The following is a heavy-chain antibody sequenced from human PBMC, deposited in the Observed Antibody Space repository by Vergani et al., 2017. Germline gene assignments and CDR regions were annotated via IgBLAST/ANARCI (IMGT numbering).Heavy chain of an antibody. D-gene: IGHD1-26*01. CDR2: ISYDGSNK. V-gene: IGHV3-30*18. Sequence: QVQLVESGGGVVQPGRSLRLSCAASGFTFSSYGMHWVRQAPGKGLEWVAVISYDGSNKYYADSVKGRFTISRDQSKNTLYLQMNSLRAEDTAVYYCAKDTGVGERKNYYYDYYMDVWGKGSTVTVSS. CDR3: AKDTGVGERKNYYYDYYMDV. J-gene: IGHJ6*03. CDR1: GFTFSSYG.